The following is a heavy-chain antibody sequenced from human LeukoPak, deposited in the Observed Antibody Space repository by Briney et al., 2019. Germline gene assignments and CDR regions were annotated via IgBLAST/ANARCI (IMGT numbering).Heavy chain of an antibody. CDR2: IYYSGST. CDR3: ARSLSGTSSDY. V-gene: IGHV4-59*01. D-gene: IGHD2-2*01. CDR1: GGSISSFY. J-gene: IGHJ4*02. Sequence: SETLSLICTVSGGSISSFYWSWIRQPPGKGLEWIGYIYYSGSTSYNPSLKSRVTISVDTSKNQFSLKLSSVTAADTAVYYCARSLSGTSSDYWGQGTLVTASS.